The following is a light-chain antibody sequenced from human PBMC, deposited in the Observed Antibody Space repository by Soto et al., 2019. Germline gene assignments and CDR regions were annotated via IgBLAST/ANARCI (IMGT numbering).Light chain of an antibody. CDR1: QSVADNY. CDR2: AAS. J-gene: IGKJ4*01. V-gene: IGKV3D-20*02. CDR3: HQRGNLPFT. Sequence: EIVLTQSPGTLSLSPGARAPLSCRASQSVADNYLAWYQQKPGQPPRLLIYAASRRATGIPARFSGGGSGTDFTLTISSLEPEDFAVYYCHQRGNLPFTFGGGTKVDIK.